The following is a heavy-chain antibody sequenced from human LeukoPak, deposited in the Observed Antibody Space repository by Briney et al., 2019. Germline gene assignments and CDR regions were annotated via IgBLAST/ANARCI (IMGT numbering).Heavy chain of an antibody. J-gene: IGHJ6*02. V-gene: IGHV5-10-1*01. D-gene: IGHD2/OR15-2a*01. CDR1: GYSFTNYW. CDR3: ARLNTYYHNMDV. Sequence: GESLKISCKSSGYSFTNYWISWVRQMPGKGLEWMGRIDPSDSYTNYSPSFQGHVAISADKSISTAYLQWSSLKASDTAMYYCARLNTYYHNMDVWGQGTTVTVS. CDR2: IDPSDSYT.